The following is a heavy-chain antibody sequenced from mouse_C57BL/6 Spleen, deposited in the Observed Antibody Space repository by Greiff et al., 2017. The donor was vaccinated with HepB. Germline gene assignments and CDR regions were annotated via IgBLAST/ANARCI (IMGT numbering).Heavy chain of an antibody. CDR3: AKLRTGFAY. D-gene: IGHD2-4*01. CDR1: GFTFSSYA. Sequence: EVMLVESGGGLVKPGGSLKLSCAASGFTFSSYAMSWVRQTPEKRLEWVATISDGGSYTYYPDNVKGRFTISRDNAKNNLYLQMSHLKSEDTAMYYCAKLRTGFAYWGQGTLVTVSA. V-gene: IGHV5-4*03. CDR2: ISDGGSYT. J-gene: IGHJ3*01.